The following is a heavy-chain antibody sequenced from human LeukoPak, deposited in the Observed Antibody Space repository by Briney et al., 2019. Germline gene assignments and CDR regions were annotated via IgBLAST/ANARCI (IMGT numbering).Heavy chain of an antibody. CDR2: ISGNGVNT. CDR3: AKPMCSSTSCYRYFDY. CDR1: GFTFSSYA. D-gene: IGHD2-2*01. Sequence: PGGSLRLSCAASGFTFSSYAMSWVRQAPGKGLEWVSGISGNGVNTYHADSVKGRFTISRDNSKNTLHLQMNSLRVEDTAVYYCAKPMCSSTSCYRYFDYWGQGSPVTVSS. J-gene: IGHJ4*02. V-gene: IGHV3-23*01.